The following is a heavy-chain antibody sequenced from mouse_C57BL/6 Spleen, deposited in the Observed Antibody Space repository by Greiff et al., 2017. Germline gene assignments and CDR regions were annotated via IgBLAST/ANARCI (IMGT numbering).Heavy chain of an antibody. CDR2: FHPYNDDT. D-gene: IGHD2-3*01. CDR1: GYTFTTYP. J-gene: IGHJ2*01. V-gene: IGHV1-47*01. CDR3: ARSTYDGYYAYYFDY. Sequence: VKLQQSGAELVKPGASVKMSCKASGYTFTTYPIEWMKQNHGKSLEWIGNFHPYNDDTTYNEKFKGKATLTVEKSSSTVYLELSRLTSDDSDVYYCARSTYDGYYAYYFDYWGQGTTLTVSS.